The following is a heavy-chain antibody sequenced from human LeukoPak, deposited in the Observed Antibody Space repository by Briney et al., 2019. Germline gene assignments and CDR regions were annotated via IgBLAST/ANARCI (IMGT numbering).Heavy chain of an antibody. Sequence: PGGSLRLSCAASGFTFSSYEMNWVRQAPGKGLEWVSYISSSGSTIYYADSVKGRFTISRDNAKNSLYLQMNSLRAEDTALYYCARGPWGSGWFCDCWGQGTLVTVSS. V-gene: IGHV3-48*03. J-gene: IGHJ4*02. D-gene: IGHD6-19*01. CDR1: GFTFSSYE. CDR3: ARGPWGSGWFCDC. CDR2: ISSSGSTI.